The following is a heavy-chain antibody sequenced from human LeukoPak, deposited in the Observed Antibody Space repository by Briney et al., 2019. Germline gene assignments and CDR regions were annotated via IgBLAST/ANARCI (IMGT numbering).Heavy chain of an antibody. Sequence: GGSLRLSCAASGFAFSSYWMSWVRQAPGKGLEWVANIKQDGSEKYYVDSVKGRFTISRDNAKNSLYLQMNSLRAEDTAVYYCARAKEDYYGSGSYSTYDWGQGTLVSVSS. V-gene: IGHV3-7*01. CDR2: IKQDGSEK. CDR1: GFAFSSYW. CDR3: ARAKEDYYGSGSYSTYD. J-gene: IGHJ4*02. D-gene: IGHD3-10*01.